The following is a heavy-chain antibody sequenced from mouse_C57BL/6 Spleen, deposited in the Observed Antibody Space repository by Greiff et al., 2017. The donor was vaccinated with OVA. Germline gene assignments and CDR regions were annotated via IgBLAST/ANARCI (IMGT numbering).Heavy chain of an antibody. CDR3: VRIYDGYYDYAMDY. D-gene: IGHD2-3*01. CDR2: IRSKSSNYAT. CDR1: GFTFNTYA. V-gene: IGHV10-3*01. Sequence: EVQVVESGGGLVQPKGSLKLSCAASGFTFNTYAMHWVRQAPGQGLEWVARIRSKSSNYATYYADTVKDRFTISRDDTQSMLYLQMNNLKTEDTAMYYCVRIYDGYYDYAMDYWGQGTSVTVSS. J-gene: IGHJ4*01.